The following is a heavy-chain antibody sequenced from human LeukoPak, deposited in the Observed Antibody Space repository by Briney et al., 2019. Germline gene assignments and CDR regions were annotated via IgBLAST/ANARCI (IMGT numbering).Heavy chain of an antibody. Sequence: ASVKVSCKASGYTFTGYYMHWVRQAPGQGLEWMGWINPNSGGTNYAQKFQGRVTMTRDTSISTAYMELSRLRPDDTAVYYCARVYDYDFWSGYRHDFDYWGQGTLVTVSS. D-gene: IGHD3-3*01. CDR3: ARVYDYDFWSGYRHDFDY. CDR1: GYTFTGYY. V-gene: IGHV1-2*02. J-gene: IGHJ4*02. CDR2: INPNSGGT.